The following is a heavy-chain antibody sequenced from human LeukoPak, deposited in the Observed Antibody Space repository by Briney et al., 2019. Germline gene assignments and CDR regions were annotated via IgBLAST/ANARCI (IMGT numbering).Heavy chain of an antibody. CDR3: AKGSRLYYFDY. V-gene: IGHV3-23*01. CDR1: GFTVSSNY. D-gene: IGHD2-15*01. CDR2: ISWNGGDI. J-gene: IGHJ4*02. Sequence: GGSLRLSCAASGFTVSSNYMSWVRQAPGKGLEWVSGISWNGGDIAYADSVKGRFTISRDNARSSLYLQMNSLRAEDTAVYYCAKGSRLYYFDYWGQGTLVTVSS.